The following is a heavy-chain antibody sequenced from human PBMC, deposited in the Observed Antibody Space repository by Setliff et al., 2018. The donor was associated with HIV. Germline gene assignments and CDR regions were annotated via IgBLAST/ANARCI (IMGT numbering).Heavy chain of an antibody. V-gene: IGHV1-18*01. CDR2: ISGYNGNT. D-gene: IGHD6-19*01. J-gene: IGHJ3*02. Sequence: GASVKVSCKASSYTFTRYGISWVRQAPGQGLEWMGWISGYNGNTKYAQSFQGRVAMTTETSTSTAYMEMRSLRSDDTAVYYCARVPFRSAWFSGGHDAFGIWGQGTMVTVS. CDR1: SYTFTRYG. CDR3: ARVPFRSAWFSGGHDAFGI.